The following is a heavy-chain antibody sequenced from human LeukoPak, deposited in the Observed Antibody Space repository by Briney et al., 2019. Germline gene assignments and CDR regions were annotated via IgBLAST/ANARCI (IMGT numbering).Heavy chain of an antibody. J-gene: IGHJ4*02. V-gene: IGHV3-21*04. CDR1: GLTFSTYT. CDR3: ARDTAMVRGLDY. Sequence: GGSLRLSCAASGLTFSTYTMNWVRQAPGKGLEWVSSISSSSSYIYYADSVKGRFTISRDNAKKSLYLQMNSLRAEDTAVYYCARDTAMVRGLDYWGQGTLVTVSS. D-gene: IGHD3-10*01. CDR2: ISSSSSYI.